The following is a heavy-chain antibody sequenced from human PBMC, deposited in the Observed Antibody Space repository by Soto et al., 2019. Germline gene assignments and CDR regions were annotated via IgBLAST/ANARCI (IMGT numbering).Heavy chain of an antibody. D-gene: IGHD6-19*01. Sequence: SVKVSCKASGRHFSSYAISWVRQAPGQGLEWVGGIIPIFGTANDAQKCQGRVPITADESTSTAYMELSSLRSEDTAVYYCARDPLWHPGIAVAAQREYYWGQGTLVTVSS. CDR3: ARDPLWHPGIAVAAQREYY. J-gene: IGHJ4*02. CDR1: GRHFSSYA. CDR2: IIPIFGTA. V-gene: IGHV1-69*13.